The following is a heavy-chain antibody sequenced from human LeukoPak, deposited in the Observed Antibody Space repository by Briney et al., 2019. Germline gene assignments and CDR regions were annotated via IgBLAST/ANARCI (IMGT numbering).Heavy chain of an antibody. J-gene: IGHJ4*02. CDR3: AVAPGDY. D-gene: IGHD2-21*01. V-gene: IGHV1-2*02. CDR1: GYTFTDYY. CDR2: INPNSDYT. Sequence: VASVKVSCEASGYTFTDYYIHWVRQAPGQGLEWMGWINPNSDYTFYAQKFQGRVTLTRDTSISTVYMELTTLTSDDTALYYCAVAPGDYWGQGTLVSVSA.